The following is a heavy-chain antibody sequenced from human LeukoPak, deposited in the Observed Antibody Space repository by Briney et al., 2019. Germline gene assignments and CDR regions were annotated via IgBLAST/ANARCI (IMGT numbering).Heavy chain of an antibody. CDR2: ISSSSSYI. J-gene: IGHJ6*02. CDR3: AREYLGYCSSTSCSGNYGMDV. CDR1: GFTFSSYS. V-gene: IGHV3-21*01. Sequence: GGSLRLSCAASGFTFSSYSMNWVRQAPGKGLEWVSSISSSSSYIYYADSVKGRFTISRDNAKNSLYLQMNSLRAEDTAVYYCAREYLGYCSSTSCSGNYGMDVWGQGTTVTVSS. D-gene: IGHD2-2*01.